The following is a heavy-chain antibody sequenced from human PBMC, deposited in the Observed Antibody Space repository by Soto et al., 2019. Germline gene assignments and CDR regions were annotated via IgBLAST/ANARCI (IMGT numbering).Heavy chain of an antibody. Sequence: EVQLLESGGGLVQPGGSLRLSCAASGFTFSSYAMNWVRQAPGQGLEWVSTVSDSGGSTYYADSVQGRFTISRDNSKNTLFLHMNSLGAEDTAIYYCARTIVGGVVHAFDFWGQGNLVTVSS. CDR2: VSDSGGST. D-gene: IGHD1-26*01. J-gene: IGHJ4*02. V-gene: IGHV3-23*01. CDR3: ARTIVGGVVHAFDF. CDR1: GFTFSSYA.